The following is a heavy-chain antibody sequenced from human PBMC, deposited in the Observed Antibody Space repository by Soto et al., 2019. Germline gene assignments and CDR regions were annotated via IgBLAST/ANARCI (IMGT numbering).Heavy chain of an antibody. CDR3: ARFSGAVDWPLGAFDY. Sequence: PGGSLRLSCAASGFTFSGYEMNWVRQAPGKGLEWVSYISSSGSTIYYADSVKGRFTISRDNAKNSLYLQMNSLRAEDTAVYYCARFSGAVDWPLGAFDYWGQGTLVTVSS. V-gene: IGHV3-48*03. J-gene: IGHJ4*02. D-gene: IGHD3-9*01. CDR2: ISSSGSTI. CDR1: GFTFSGYE.